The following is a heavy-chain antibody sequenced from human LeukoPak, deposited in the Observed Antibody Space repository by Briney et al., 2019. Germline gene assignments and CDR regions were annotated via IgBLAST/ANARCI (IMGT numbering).Heavy chain of an antibody. Sequence: SGGSLRLSCAASGFTVSSDYMSWVRQAPGKGLEWVSVIYSGGSTYYADSVKGRFTISRDNSKNTLYLQMNSLRAEDTAVYYCARAGSSWYQDDAFDIWGQGTMVTVSS. CDR3: ARAGSSWYQDDAFDI. J-gene: IGHJ3*02. V-gene: IGHV3-53*01. CDR1: GFTVSSDY. D-gene: IGHD6-13*01. CDR2: IYSGGST.